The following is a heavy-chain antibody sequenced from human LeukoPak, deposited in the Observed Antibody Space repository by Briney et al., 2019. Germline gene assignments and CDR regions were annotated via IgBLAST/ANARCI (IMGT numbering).Heavy chain of an antibody. CDR1: GYTFTSYY. V-gene: IGHV1-2*02. J-gene: IGHJ3*02. CDR2: IDPHSGGT. D-gene: IGHD3-22*01. CDR3: AREYYDSSGTKYAFDI. Sequence: GASVKVSCKASGYTFTSYYMHWVRQAPGQGLEWMGCIDPHSGGTKYAQKLQGRVTMTRDTSISTAYMELSRLRSDDTAMFYCAREYYDSSGTKYAFDIWGQGTMVTVSS.